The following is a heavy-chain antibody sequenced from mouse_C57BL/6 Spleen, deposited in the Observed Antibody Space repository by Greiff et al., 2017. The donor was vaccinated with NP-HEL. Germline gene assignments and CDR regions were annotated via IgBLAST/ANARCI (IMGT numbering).Heavy chain of an antibody. CDR2: IRNKANGYTT. Sequence: EVMLVESGGGLVQPGGSLSLSCAASGFTFTDYYMSWVRQPPGKALEWLGFIRNKANGYTTEYSASVKGRFTISRDNSQSILYLQMNALRAEDSATYYCARYHYGSSYAYFDDWGTGTTVTVSS. J-gene: IGHJ1*03. V-gene: IGHV7-3*01. CDR3: ARYHYGSSYAYFDD. CDR1: GFTFTDYY. D-gene: IGHD1-1*01.